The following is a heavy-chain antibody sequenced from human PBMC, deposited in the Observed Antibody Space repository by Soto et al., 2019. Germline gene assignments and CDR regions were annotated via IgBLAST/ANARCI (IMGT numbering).Heavy chain of an antibody. J-gene: IGHJ6*02. Sequence: SESLSLTRAVYSESFSSYYWSWIRQPPGKGLEWIGEINHSGSTNYNPSLKSRVTISVDTSKNQFSLKLSSVTAADTAVYYCARVTLRSGYYYGMDVWGQGTTVTVSS. V-gene: IGHV4-34*01. CDR2: INHSGST. CDR3: ARVTLRSGYYYGMDV. CDR1: SESFSSYY. D-gene: IGHD4-17*01.